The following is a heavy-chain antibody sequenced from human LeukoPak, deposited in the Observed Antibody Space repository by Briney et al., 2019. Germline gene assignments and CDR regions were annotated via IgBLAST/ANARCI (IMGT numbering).Heavy chain of an antibody. Sequence: PSETLSLTCTVSGGSISSYYWSWMRQPAGKGLEWIGRIYTSGSTNYNPSLESRVTMSVDTSKNQFSLQLSSVTAADTAVSYCTREAYCGGDCYSDPAEFVDYWGQGTLVTVSS. J-gene: IGHJ4*02. CDR1: GGSISSYY. D-gene: IGHD2-21*02. CDR2: IYTSGST. V-gene: IGHV4-4*07. CDR3: TREAYCGGDCYSDPAEFVDY.